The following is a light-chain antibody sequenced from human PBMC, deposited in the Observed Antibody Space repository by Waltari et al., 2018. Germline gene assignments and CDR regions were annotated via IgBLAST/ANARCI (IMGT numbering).Light chain of an antibody. J-gene: IGLJ3*02. V-gene: IGLV6-57*02. CDR3: QSYDSKNWV. CDR1: NGRVPTNF. Sequence: KFMLTQPHPVSESPGTTVTISCTGTNGRVPTNFMQLYQRRPGSTPTTINDEDDQRPSGVPDRFSGSIDSSSNSASLTISGLKPEDEADYYCQSYDSKNWVFGGGTKLAVL. CDR2: EDD.